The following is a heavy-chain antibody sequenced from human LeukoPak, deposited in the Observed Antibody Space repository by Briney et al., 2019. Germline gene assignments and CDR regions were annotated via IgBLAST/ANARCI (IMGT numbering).Heavy chain of an antibody. CDR3: AGTSSGWPFDY. Sequence: SETLSLTCAVSGGSISSGGYSWSWIRQPPGKGLEWIGYIYHSGSTYYNPSLKSRVTISVDRSKNQFSQKLSSVTAADTAVYYCAGTSSGWPFDYWGQGTLVTVSS. J-gene: IGHJ4*02. V-gene: IGHV4-30-2*01. D-gene: IGHD6-19*01. CDR1: GGSISSGGYS. CDR2: IYHSGST.